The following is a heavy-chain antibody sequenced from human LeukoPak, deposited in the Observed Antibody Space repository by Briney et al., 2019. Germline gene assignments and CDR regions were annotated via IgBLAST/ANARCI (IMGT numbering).Heavy chain of an antibody. Sequence: SETLSLTCTVSGGSISSSSYYWGWIRQPPGKGLGWIGRVYYSGSTYYNPSLKSRVTITVDTSKNQFSLKLSSVTAADTAVYYCARDPDYYDSSGSGGSYGMDVWGQGTTVTVSS. CDR3: ARDPDYYDSSGSGGSYGMDV. CDR1: GGSISSSSYY. CDR2: VYYSGST. V-gene: IGHV4-39*02. D-gene: IGHD3-22*01. J-gene: IGHJ6*02.